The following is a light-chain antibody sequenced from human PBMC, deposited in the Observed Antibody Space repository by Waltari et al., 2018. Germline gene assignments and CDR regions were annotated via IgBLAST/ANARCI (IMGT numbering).Light chain of an antibody. Sequence: QSALTQPRSVSASPGQSVTISCTGTTSDVGAYKYVSWYQHPPGKAPKLILFDVTKRPSGVPDRFSGSKSGDTASLTSSGLEASDESDYFCCSYAGDSSYVFGTGTTVSVL. J-gene: IGLJ1*01. V-gene: IGLV2-11*01. CDR2: DVT. CDR3: CSYAGDSSYV. CDR1: TSDVGAYKY.